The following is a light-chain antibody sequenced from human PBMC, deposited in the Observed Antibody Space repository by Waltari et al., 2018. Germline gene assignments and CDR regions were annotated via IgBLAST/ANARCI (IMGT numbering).Light chain of an antibody. J-gene: IGKJ4*01. CDR2: AAS. CDR1: QSISSY. Sequence: DIQMTQSPSSLSASVGDRVIITCLASQSISSYLNWYQQKPGKAPRLLIYAASTLQSGVPSRFSGSGSGTGFILTISSLQPEDFATYYCQQSNSLPLTFGGGTKVEIK. V-gene: IGKV1-39*01. CDR3: QQSNSLPLT.